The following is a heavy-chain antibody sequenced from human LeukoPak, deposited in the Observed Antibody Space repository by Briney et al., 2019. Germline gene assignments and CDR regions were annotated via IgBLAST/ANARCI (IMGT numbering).Heavy chain of an antibody. CDR3: ARGGGGAVVFD. J-gene: IGHJ4*02. CDR2: ISSSSSYT. CDR1: GFTFSDYY. Sequence: GGSLRLSCAASGFTFSDYYMSWIRQAPGKGLEWVSYISSSSSYTNYADSVKGRFTISRDNAKNSLYLQMNSLRAEGTAVYYCARGGGGAVVFDWGQGTLVTVSS. D-gene: IGHD6-19*01. V-gene: IGHV3-11*03.